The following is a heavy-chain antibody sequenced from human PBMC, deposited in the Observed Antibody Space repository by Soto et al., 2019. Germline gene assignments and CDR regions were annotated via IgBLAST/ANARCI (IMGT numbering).Heavy chain of an antibody. J-gene: IGHJ6*02. CDR3: ARDLGVVTGTTWDYYYYGMDV. CDR1: GGSISSYY. CDR2: IYYSGST. V-gene: IGHV4-59*01. Sequence: PSETLSLTCTVSGGSISSYYWSWIRQRPGKGLEWIGYIYYSGSTNYNPSLKSRVTISVDTAKNQFSLKLSSVTAADTAVYYCARDLGVVTGTTWDYYYYGMDVWGQGTTVTVSS. D-gene: IGHD1-7*01.